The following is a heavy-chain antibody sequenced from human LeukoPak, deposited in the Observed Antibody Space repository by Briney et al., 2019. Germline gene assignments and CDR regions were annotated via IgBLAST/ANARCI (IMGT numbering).Heavy chain of an antibody. J-gene: IGHJ4*02. D-gene: IGHD3-16*01. CDR2: IYYSGSA. CDR3: ATHNRRYSEGYYFDY. CDR1: GGSISSSSYY. V-gene: IGHV4-39*01. Sequence: SETLSFTGTGSGGSISSSSYYWGWIRQPPGKVLGRIGSIYYSGSAYDSPSLNSRVTISVTTSKRQFSLGLSSVTAADTAVYYCATHNRRYSEGYYFDYWGQGTLVTVSS.